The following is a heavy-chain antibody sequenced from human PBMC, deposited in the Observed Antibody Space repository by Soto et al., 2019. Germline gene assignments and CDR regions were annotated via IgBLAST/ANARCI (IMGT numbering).Heavy chain of an antibody. D-gene: IGHD5-12*01. CDR2: ISAYNGNT. J-gene: IGHJ4*02. Sequence: QVQLVQSGAEVKKPGASVKVSCKASGYTFTSYGINWVRQAPGQGLEWMGWISAYNGNTHYAQKLQGIVTMTTDTATSTADMELRSLRSDDTAVYYCASVQSGYDFAYWGQGTLVTVSS. CDR3: ASVQSGYDFAY. V-gene: IGHV1-18*01. CDR1: GYTFTSYG.